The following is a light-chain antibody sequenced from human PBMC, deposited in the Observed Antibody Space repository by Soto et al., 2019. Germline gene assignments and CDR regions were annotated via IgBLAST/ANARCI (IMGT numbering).Light chain of an antibody. J-gene: IGKJ3*01. CDR3: QKYISAPFT. Sequence: DIQMTQSPSSLSSSVGDRVTITCRASQGISNYLAWYQQKPGKVPKLLIYGASTLQSGVPSRFSGSGSGTDFPLTISSLQPEDIATYYCQKYISAPFTFGPGTTVDIK. CDR1: QGISNY. V-gene: IGKV1-27*01. CDR2: GAS.